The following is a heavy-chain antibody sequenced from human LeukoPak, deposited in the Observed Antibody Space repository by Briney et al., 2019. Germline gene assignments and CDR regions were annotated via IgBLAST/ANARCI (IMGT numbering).Heavy chain of an antibody. V-gene: IGHV4-34*01. D-gene: IGHD5-12*01. CDR3: ARGGMEWLRFPNFDY. J-gene: IGHJ4*02. Sequence: SGTLSLTCAVYGGSFSGYYWSWIRQPPGKGLEWIGEINHSGSTNYNPSLKSRVTISVDTSKNQFSLKLSSVTAADTAVYYCARGGMEWLRFPNFDYWGQGTLVTVSS. CDR2: INHSGST. CDR1: GGSFSGYY.